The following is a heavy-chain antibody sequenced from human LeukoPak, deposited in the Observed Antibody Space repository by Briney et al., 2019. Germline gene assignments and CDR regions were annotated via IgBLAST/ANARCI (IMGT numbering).Heavy chain of an antibody. D-gene: IGHD5-24*01. V-gene: IGHV3-66*01. Sequence: GGPLRLSCAASGFTVSSNYMSWVRQAPGKGLEWVSVIYSGGSTYYADSVKGRFTISRDNSKNTLYPQMNSLRAEDTAVYYCATQEKRWLQLSNDYWGQGTLVTVSS. CDR1: GFTVSSNY. J-gene: IGHJ4*02. CDR2: IYSGGST. CDR3: ATQEKRWLQLSNDY.